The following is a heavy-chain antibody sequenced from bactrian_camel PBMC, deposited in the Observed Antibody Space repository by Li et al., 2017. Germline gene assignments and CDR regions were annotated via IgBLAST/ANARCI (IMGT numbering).Heavy chain of an antibody. Sequence: HVQLVESGGGSVQPGGSLRLSCVASGDTSSRYCMGWFRQVPGKERERVATISTGGPSIYYDASVKGRFFISVDTRMNTVYLEMSNLKPEDTATYYCTTRLDLGSSCGGPRSWGLGTQVTVS. CDR2: ISTGGPSI. V-gene: IGHV3S1*01. J-gene: IGHJ4*01. D-gene: IGHD2*01. CDR3: TTRLDLGSSCGGPRS. CDR1: GDTSSRYC.